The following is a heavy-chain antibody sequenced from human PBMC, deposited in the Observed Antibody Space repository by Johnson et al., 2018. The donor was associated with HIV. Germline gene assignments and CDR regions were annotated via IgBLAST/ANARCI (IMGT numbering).Heavy chain of an antibody. Sequence: QVQLVESGGGVVQPGRSLRLSCAASGFTFSIYAMHWVRQAPGKGLVWVSLISFDVNDKYYADSVKGRFTISRDNSKNTLYLQMNSLRAEYTPVYYCARTATIPDAFDIWGQGTMVTVSS. J-gene: IGHJ3*02. CDR3: ARTATIPDAFDI. V-gene: IGHV3-30*04. D-gene: IGHD5-12*01. CDR2: ISFDVNDK. CDR1: GFTFSIYA.